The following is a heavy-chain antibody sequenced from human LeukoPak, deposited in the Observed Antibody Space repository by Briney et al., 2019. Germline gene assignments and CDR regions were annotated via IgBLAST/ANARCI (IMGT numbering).Heavy chain of an antibody. D-gene: IGHD6-19*01. CDR1: GGSISSSYW. Sequence: SETLSLTCAVSGGSISSSYWWTWVRQPPGKGLEWIGEIYHSGSTNYNPSFKSRVTMSIDTSKNQFSLKLSSVTAADTAVYYCASYARSAVPGKFVSAPYALDFWGPGTMVTVSS. CDR2: IYHSGST. CDR3: ASYARSAVPGKFVSAPYALDF. V-gene: IGHV4-4*02. J-gene: IGHJ3*01.